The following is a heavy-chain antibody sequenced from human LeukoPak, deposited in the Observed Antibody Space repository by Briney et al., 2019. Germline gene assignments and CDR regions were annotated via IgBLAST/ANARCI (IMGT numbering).Heavy chain of an antibody. CDR2: IKEDGTLA. CDR3: VRDGYNQNRFDF. Sequence: PGRSLRLSCAASGFNFGNHWMDWVRQAPGQGLEWVANIKEDGTLAYYADSVRGRFSISRDNTRNSLFLQMNGLRAEDTAVYFCVRDGYNQNRFDFWGQGTLITVSS. CDR1: GFNFGNHW. V-gene: IGHV3-7*03. J-gene: IGHJ4*02. D-gene: IGHD1-14*01.